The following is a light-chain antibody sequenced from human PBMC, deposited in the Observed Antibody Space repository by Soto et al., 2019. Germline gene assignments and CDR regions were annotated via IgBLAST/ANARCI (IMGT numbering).Light chain of an antibody. CDR2: DVS. V-gene: IGLV2-14*01. CDR1: SSDVGGYNY. Sequence: QSVLTQPASVSGSPGQSITISCTGTSSDVGGYNYVSWYQQHPGKAPKLMIYDVSNRPSGVSNRCSGSKSGNTASLTISGLQAEDEADYYCSSYTSSSILVFGGGTKLTVL. J-gene: IGLJ2*01. CDR3: SSYTSSSILV.